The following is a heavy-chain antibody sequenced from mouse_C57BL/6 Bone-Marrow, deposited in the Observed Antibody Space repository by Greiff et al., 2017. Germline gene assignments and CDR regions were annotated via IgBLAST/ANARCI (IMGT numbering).Heavy chain of an antibody. V-gene: IGHV5-6*01. CDR1: GFSFSSYG. D-gene: IGHD2-2*01. CDR3: ASPMVTRAWFAY. J-gene: IGHJ3*01. Sequence: EVKLVESGGDLVKPGGSLKLSCAASGFSFSSYGMSWVRQTPDKRLEWVATISSGGSYTSYPDSVKGRFTISRDNAKNTLYLQMSSLKSEDTAMYYCASPMVTRAWFAYWGQGTLVTVSA. CDR2: ISSGGSYT.